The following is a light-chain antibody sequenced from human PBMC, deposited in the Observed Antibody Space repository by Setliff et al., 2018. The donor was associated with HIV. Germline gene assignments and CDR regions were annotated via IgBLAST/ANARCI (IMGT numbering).Light chain of an antibody. J-gene: IGLJ1*01. Sequence: QSALTQPRSVSGSPGQSVTISCTGTSSDVGGYQQVSWYQQHPGKAPKVMIYDVSRRPSGVPDRFSGSKSGNTASLTISGLQAEDETDYYCCSYAGNFLHVFGTGTKVTVL. CDR3: CSYAGNFLHV. V-gene: IGLV2-11*01. CDR2: DVS. CDR1: SSDVGGYQQ.